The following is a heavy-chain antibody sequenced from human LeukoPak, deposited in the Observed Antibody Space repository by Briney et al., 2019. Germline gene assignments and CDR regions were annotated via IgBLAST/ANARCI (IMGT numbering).Heavy chain of an antibody. CDR3: AKGSGGISPDILTGYTNYDYYMDV. D-gene: IGHD3-9*01. CDR2: ISGSGGST. CDR1: GFTFSSYA. V-gene: IGHV3-23*01. Sequence: GGSLRLSCAASGFTFSSYAMSWVRQAPGKGLEWVSAISGSGGSTYYADSVKGRFTISRDNSKNTLYLQMNSLGAEDTAVYYCAKGSGGISPDILTGYTNYDYYMDVWGKGTTVTVSS. J-gene: IGHJ6*03.